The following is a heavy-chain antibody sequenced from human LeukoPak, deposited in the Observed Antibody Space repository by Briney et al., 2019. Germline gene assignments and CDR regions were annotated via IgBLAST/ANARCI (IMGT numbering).Heavy chain of an antibody. J-gene: IGHJ4*02. V-gene: IGHV3-30*01. CDR3: ARDNGSEGALDY. CDR2: ISYDGSNK. D-gene: IGHD1-26*01. Sequence: GRSLRLSCAASGFTFSSYAMHWVRQAPGKGLEWVAVISYDGSNKYYADSVKGRFTISRDNSKNTLYLQMNSLRAEDTAVYYCARDNGSEGALDYWGQGTQVTVSS. CDR1: GFTFSSYA.